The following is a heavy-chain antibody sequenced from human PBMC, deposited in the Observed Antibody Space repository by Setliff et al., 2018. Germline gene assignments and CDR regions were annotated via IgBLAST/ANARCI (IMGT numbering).Heavy chain of an antibody. CDR2: IGVYTGKT. CDR3: SRLVRYCTTTTCQRLSGGEY. Sequence: ASVKVSCKAPGYKFADYGITWVRQAPGQGLEWMGWIGVYTGKTYYAHKFQDRVTMTTDTSTGTAYLELRSLRSDDTAVYYCSRLVRYCTTTTCQRLSGGEYWGQGTLVTVSS. CDR1: GYKFADYG. V-gene: IGHV1-18*01. J-gene: IGHJ4*02. D-gene: IGHD2-2*01.